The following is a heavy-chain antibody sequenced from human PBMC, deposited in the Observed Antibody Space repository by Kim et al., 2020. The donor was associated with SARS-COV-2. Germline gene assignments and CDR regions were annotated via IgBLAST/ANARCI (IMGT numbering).Heavy chain of an antibody. Sequence: SVKVSCKASGGTFSSYAISWVRQAPGQGLEWMGGIIPIFGTANYAQKFQGRVTITADESTSTAYMELSSLRSEDTAVYYCARGREYYYDSSGYSFDYWGQGTLVTVSS. V-gene: IGHV1-69*13. J-gene: IGHJ4*02. CDR2: IIPIFGTA. D-gene: IGHD3-22*01. CDR3: ARGREYYYDSSGYSFDY. CDR1: GGTFSSYA.